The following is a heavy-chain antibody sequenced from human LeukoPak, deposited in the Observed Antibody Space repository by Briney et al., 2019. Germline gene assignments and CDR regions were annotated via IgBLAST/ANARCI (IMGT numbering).Heavy chain of an antibody. D-gene: IGHD3-10*01. CDR3: AKVWFGDWYYYYYMDV. V-gene: IGHV3-23*01. J-gene: IGHJ6*03. CDR1: GFTFSSYA. Sequence: PGGSLRLSCAASGFTFSSYAMSWVRQAPGKGLEWVPAISGSGGSTYYADSVKGRFTISRDNSKNTLYLQMNSLRAEDTAVYYCAKVWFGDWYYYYYMDVWGKGTTVTVSS. CDR2: ISGSGGST.